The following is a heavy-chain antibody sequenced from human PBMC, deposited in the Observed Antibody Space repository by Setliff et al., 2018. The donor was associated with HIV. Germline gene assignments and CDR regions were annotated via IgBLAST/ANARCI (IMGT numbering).Heavy chain of an antibody. V-gene: IGHV3-30*01. CDR1: GITFSSFA. CDR3: ARSVIGYYYYGMDV. J-gene: IGHJ6*02. CDR2: ISYDGSNK. Sequence: GGSLRLSCAASGITFSSFAMSWVRQAPGKGLEWVAVISYDGSNKYYADSVKGRFTISRDNSKNTLYLQMNSLRAEDTAVYYCARSVIGYYYYGMDVWGQGTLVTVSS. D-gene: IGHD3-10*01.